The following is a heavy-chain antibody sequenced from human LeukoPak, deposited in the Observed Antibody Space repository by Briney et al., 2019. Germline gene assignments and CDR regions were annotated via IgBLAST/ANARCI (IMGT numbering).Heavy chain of an antibody. CDR3: ARGPGPAFDP. J-gene: IGHJ5*02. CDR2: ISSSSSTI. Sequence: PGGSLRLSCAASGFTFRDYGMSWVRQAPGKGLEWVSYISSSSSTIYYAHSLKGRFTISRDNAKNSLYLQMNSLRAEDTAVYYCARGPGPAFDPWGQGTLVTVSS. V-gene: IGHV3-48*01. D-gene: IGHD2-2*01. CDR1: GFTFRDYG.